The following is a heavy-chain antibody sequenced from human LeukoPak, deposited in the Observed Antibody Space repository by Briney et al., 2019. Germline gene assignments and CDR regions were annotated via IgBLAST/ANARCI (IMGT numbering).Heavy chain of an antibody. J-gene: IGHJ3*02. CDR1: GFTFSSYA. D-gene: IGHD1-7*01. CDR3: ARENYFESHAFDI. V-gene: IGHV3-30-3*01. Sequence: GGSLRLSCAASGFTFSSYAMHWVRQAPGKGLEWVAVISYDGSNKYYADSVKGRFTISRDNSKNTLYLQMNSLRAEDTAVYYCARENYFESHAFDIWGQGTMVIVSS. CDR2: ISYDGSNK.